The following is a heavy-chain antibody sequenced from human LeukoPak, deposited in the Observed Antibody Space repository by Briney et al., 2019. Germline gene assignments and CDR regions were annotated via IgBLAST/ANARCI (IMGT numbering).Heavy chain of an antibody. CDR2: ISSSGSTI. CDR3: ASFPPMDSSGRGVDY. V-gene: IGHV3-11*01. Sequence: PGGSLRLSCAASGFTFSDYYMSWIRQAPGKGLEWVSYISSSGSTIYYADSVKGRFTISRDNAKNSLYLQMNSLRAEDTAVYYCASFPPMDSSGRGVDYWGQGTLVTVSS. D-gene: IGHD3-22*01. J-gene: IGHJ4*02. CDR1: GFTFSDYY.